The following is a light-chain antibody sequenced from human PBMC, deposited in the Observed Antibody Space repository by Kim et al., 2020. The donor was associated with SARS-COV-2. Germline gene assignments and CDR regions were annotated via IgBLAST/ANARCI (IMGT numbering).Light chain of an antibody. CDR2: EVN. CDR3: SSYAGRNNVV. V-gene: IGLV2-8*01. Sequence: GQSIAISCTGGSSDVGGYIYVTGYQQHPGKAPKLMIYEVNKRPSGVPDRFSGSKSGNTASLTVSGLQAEDEADYYCSSYAGRNNVVFGGGTQLTVL. CDR1: SSDVGGYIY. J-gene: IGLJ2*01.